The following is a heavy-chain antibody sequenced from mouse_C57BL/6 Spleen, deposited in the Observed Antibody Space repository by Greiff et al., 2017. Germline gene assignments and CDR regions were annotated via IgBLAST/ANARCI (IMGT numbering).Heavy chain of an antibody. CDR3: ARYYGSSSAWFAY. D-gene: IGHD1-1*01. CDR2: INPSNGGT. J-gene: IGHJ3*01. CDR1: GYTFTSYW. Sequence: QVQLKQPGAELVKPGASVKLSCKASGYTFTSYWMHWVKQRPGQGLEWIGNINPSNGGTNYNEKFKSKATLTVDKSSSTAYMQLSSLTSEDSAVYYCARYYGSSSAWFAYWGQGTLVTVSA. V-gene: IGHV1-53*01.